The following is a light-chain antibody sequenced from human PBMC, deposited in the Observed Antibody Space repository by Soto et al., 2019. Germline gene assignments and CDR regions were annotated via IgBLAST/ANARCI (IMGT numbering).Light chain of an antibody. J-gene: IGLJ2*01. CDR3: SAWDDSLNRPV. CDR1: RSNIGTNT. V-gene: IGLV1-44*01. Sequence: QSVLTQAPSASGAPRQRVTMSCSGSRSNIGTNTVNWYQQRPGTPPKFLIYDNYRRPSGVPDRFSGSQSGTSASLAINGLQSEDEAYYYCSAWDDSLNRPVFGGGTKVTVL. CDR2: DNY.